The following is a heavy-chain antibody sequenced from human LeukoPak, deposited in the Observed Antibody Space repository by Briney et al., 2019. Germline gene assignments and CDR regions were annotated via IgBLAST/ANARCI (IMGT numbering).Heavy chain of an antibody. J-gene: IGHJ4*02. D-gene: IGHD2-15*01. CDR1: GGSISSSSYY. CDR3: ARCSPDYYDY. V-gene: IGHV4-39*01. CDR2: IYYSGST. Sequence: SKTLSLTCTVSGGSISSSSYYWGWIRQPPGKGLEWIGSIYYSGSTYYNPSLKSRVTISVDTSKNQFSLNLSSVTAADTAVYYCARCSPDYYDYWGQGTLVTVSS.